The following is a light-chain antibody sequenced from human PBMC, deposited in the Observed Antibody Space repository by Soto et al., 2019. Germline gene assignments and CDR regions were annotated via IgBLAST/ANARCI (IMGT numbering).Light chain of an antibody. Sequence: QSVLTKPPSVSGAPGQRVTISCTGSSSNIGAGYNVHWYQQLPGTAPKLLIYGNSNRPSGVPDRFSRSKSGTSASLAITGLQAEDEADYYCQSYDSSLSGWVVGGGTQLTVL. CDR1: SSNIGAGYN. CDR2: GNS. V-gene: IGLV1-40*01. J-gene: IGLJ3*02. CDR3: QSYDSSLSGWV.